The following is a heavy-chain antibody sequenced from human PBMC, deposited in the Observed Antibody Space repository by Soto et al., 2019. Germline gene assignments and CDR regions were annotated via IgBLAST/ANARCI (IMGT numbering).Heavy chain of an antibody. J-gene: IGHJ6*02. V-gene: IGHV4-34*01. CDR2: INHSGST. D-gene: IGHD3-3*01. CDR3: ASRYYDFWRRYYYGMDV. CDR1: GGSFSGYY. Sequence: PSETLSLTCAVYGGSFSGYYWSWIRQPPGKGLEWIGEINHSGSTNYNPSLKSRVTISVDTSKNQFSLKLSSVTAADTAVYYCASRYYDFWRRYYYGMDVWGQGTTVTVS.